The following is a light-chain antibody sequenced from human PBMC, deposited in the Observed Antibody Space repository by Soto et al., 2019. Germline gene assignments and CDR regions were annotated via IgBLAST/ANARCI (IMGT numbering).Light chain of an antibody. CDR1: QSVSSNY. J-gene: IGKJ2*01. Sequence: EIVLAQSPGTLSLSPGERATLSCRASQSVSSNYLAWYQQKPGQAPRLLIYGASSRATGIPDRFSGSGSGTDFTLTIIRLEPEDFAVYYCQQYGSSPDTFGQGTKLEIK. V-gene: IGKV3-20*01. CDR3: QQYGSSPDT. CDR2: GAS.